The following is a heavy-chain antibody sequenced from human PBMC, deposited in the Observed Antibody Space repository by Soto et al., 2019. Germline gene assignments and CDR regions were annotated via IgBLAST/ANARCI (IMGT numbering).Heavy chain of an antibody. CDR1: GGSISSSSYY. CDR3: ARRSGYSGYDSFAFDI. CDR2: IYYSGST. Sequence: QLQLQESGPGLVKPSETLSLTCTVSGGSISSSSYYWGWIRQPPGKGLEWIGSIYYSGSTYYNPSLKSRVTISVDTSKNQFSLKLSSVTAADTAVYYCARRSGYSGYDSFAFDIWGQGTMVTVSS. J-gene: IGHJ3*02. V-gene: IGHV4-39*01. D-gene: IGHD5-12*01.